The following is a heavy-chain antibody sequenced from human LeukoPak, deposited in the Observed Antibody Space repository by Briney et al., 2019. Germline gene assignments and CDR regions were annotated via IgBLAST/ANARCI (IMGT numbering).Heavy chain of an antibody. CDR1: GFTFGRYS. V-gene: IGHV3-48*04. CDR2: IRSSSSTI. D-gene: IGHD3-22*01. CDR3: ARQSSGYDSDFDY. J-gene: IGHJ4*02. Sequence: PGRSLRLACAASGFTFGRYSMNWVRQAPGKGLGWVSYIRSSSSTICYADSVKDRFTIASNNANNSLYLQMNSLRAEETAVYYGARQSSGYDSDFDYWGQGTLVTVSS.